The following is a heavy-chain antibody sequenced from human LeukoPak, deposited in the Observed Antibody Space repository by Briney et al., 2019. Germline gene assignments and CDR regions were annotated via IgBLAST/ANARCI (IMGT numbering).Heavy chain of an antibody. V-gene: IGHV1-69*13. Sequence: PRASVTVSCKASGGTFSNYAISWVRQAPGQGLEWMGGIIPLFDTADYAQKFQGRLTITADESTSTAYMELSSLRAEDTAVYYCARDLVGSHTGYSSGAWDYWGQGTLVTVSS. CDR3: ARDLVGSHTGYSSGAWDY. J-gene: IGHJ4*02. CDR1: GGTFSNYA. CDR2: IIPLFDTA. D-gene: IGHD3-9*01.